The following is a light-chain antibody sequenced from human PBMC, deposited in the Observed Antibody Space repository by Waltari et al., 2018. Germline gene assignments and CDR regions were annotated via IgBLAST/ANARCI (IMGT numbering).Light chain of an antibody. CDR3: QHHRT. J-gene: IGKJ2*01. V-gene: IGKV1-5*03. CDR2: KAS. CDR1: QSISSW. Sequence: DIQMTQSPSTLSASVGDRVTITCRASQSISSWLAWYQQKPGKAPKLLIYKASSLESGVPSRFSGSGSGTEFTLTISSLQPDDFATYYCQHHRTFGQGTKLEIK.